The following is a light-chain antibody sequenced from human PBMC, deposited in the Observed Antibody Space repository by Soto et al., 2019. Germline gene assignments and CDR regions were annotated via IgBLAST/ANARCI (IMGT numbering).Light chain of an antibody. J-gene: IGLJ1*01. Sequence: QSVLTQPRSVSGSPGQSVTISCTGTSSDVGGYRYVSCCQQHPGRAPKFMIFDVSKRPSGVPDRFSGSKSGNTASLTISWLQAEDEADYYCCSCSAGYPFVFGTGTKVTVL. CDR2: DVS. CDR3: CSCSAGYPFV. V-gene: IGLV2-11*01. CDR1: SSDVGGYRY.